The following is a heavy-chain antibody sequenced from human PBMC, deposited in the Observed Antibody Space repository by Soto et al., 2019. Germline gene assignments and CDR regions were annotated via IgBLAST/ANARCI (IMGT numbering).Heavy chain of an antibody. D-gene: IGHD1-26*01. CDR2: IIVDSGNT. V-gene: IGHV1-58*01. CDR1: GFTFADSA. J-gene: IGHJ4*02. Sequence: VASVKVSCKXSGFTFADSAVQWVRQARGQSLEWIGRIIVDSGNTKSAEKFTERVSMSWDMSTSTAFMELRSLSSDDTAVYYCATANNTSPFDYWGLGTLVTVSS. CDR3: ATANNTSPFDY.